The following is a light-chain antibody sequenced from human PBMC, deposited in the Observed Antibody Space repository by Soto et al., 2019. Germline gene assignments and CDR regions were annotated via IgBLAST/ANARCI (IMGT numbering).Light chain of an antibody. J-gene: IGKJ1*01. CDR1: QGISNY. CDR3: QKYNSAPRT. Sequence: DIQMTQSPSSLSASVGDRVTITCRASQGISNYLAWYQQKPGKVPKLLISEASILQPGVPSRFSGSGSGTDFTLTISSLQPEDVATYYCQKYNSAPRTFGQGTKVEIK. CDR2: EAS. V-gene: IGKV1-27*01.